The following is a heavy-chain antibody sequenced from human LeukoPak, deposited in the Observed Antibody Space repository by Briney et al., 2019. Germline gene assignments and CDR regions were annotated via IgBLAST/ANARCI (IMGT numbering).Heavy chain of an antibody. D-gene: IGHD3-10*01. CDR3: ARGTDYYGSGSYTFDY. J-gene: IGHJ4*02. V-gene: IGHV1-69*05. CDR1: GYTFTGYY. Sequence: SVKVSCKASGYTFTGYYMHWVRQAPGQGLEWMGRIIPIFGTANYAQKFQGRVTITTDESTSTAYMELSSLRSEDTAVYYCARGTDYYGSGSYTFDYWGQGTLVTVSS. CDR2: IIPIFGTA.